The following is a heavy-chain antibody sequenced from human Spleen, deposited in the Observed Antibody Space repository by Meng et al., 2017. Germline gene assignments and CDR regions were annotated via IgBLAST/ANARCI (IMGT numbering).Heavy chain of an antibody. CDR2: IYYSGST. V-gene: IGHV4-34*09. D-gene: IGHD2-21*02. J-gene: IGHJ5*02. CDR3: ARGPLTRGDIAWFDP. CDR1: GASFSGYW. Sequence: QSQVRESGPGLVKPSETLSLTCAVNGASFSGYWWSWIRQPPGKGLEWIGYIYYSGSTYYNPSLKSLLTISVDTSKNQFSLKLSSVTAADTAVYYCARGPLTRGDIAWFDPWGQGTLVTVSS.